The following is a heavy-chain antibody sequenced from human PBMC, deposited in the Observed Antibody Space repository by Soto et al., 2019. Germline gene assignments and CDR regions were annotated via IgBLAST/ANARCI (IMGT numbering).Heavy chain of an antibody. Sequence: QVQLMQSGAEVRKPGASVRLSCETSGYNFNLYYIHWVRQAPGQGLEWMGIINLRGGTTEYAHKFRGRVTVTGDTSTSTAYMELRSLRSEDTAIYFCARGPDDSDVPRWDYWGQGTLVTVSS. CDR3: ARGPDDSDVPRWDY. J-gene: IGHJ4*02. D-gene: IGHD4-17*01. CDR2: INLRGGTT. V-gene: IGHV1-46*02. CDR1: GYNFNLYY.